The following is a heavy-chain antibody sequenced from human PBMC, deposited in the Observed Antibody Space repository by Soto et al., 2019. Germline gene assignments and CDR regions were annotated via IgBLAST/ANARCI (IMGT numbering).Heavy chain of an antibody. J-gene: IGHJ5*02. D-gene: IGHD3-22*01. Sequence: PSETLSLTCGVYGGSFSGYYWSWIRQPPGKGLEWIGEINHSGSTNYNPSLKSRVTISVDTSKNQFSLKLSSVTAADTAVYYCARGGVFGGLVVVIRAYNWFDPWGQGTLVTVSS. CDR3: ARGGVFGGLVVVIRAYNWFDP. CDR1: GGSFSGYY. CDR2: INHSGST. V-gene: IGHV4-34*01.